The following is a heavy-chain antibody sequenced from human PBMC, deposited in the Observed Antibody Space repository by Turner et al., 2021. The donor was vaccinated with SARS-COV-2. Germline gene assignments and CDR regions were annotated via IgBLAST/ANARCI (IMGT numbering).Heavy chain of an antibody. CDR1: GASISSSSYY. CDR3: ATSTVAGTELNYYGMDV. Sequence: QLQLQESGPGLVKPSETLSLTCTVSGASISSSSYYWGWIRQPPGKGLEWIGSIYYSGSTYYDPTLKSRVTISVDTSKNQYYLKLSSVTAADTAVYYCATSTVAGTELNYYGMDVWGQGTTVTVSS. CDR2: IYYSGST. J-gene: IGHJ6*02. D-gene: IGHD6-13*01. V-gene: IGHV4-39*01.